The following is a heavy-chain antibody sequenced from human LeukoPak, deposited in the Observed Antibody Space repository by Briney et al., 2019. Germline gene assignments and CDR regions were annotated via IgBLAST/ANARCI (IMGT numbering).Heavy chain of an antibody. Sequence: GGSLRLSCAASGFTFSSYSMNWVRQAPGKGLEWVSYISSSSSTIYYADSVKGRFTISRDNAKNSLYLQMNSLRAEDTAVYYCARLDIVATISFGMDVWGQGTTVTVSS. V-gene: IGHV3-48*01. CDR1: GFTFSSYS. CDR3: ARLDIVATISFGMDV. J-gene: IGHJ6*02. D-gene: IGHD5-12*01. CDR2: ISSSSSTI.